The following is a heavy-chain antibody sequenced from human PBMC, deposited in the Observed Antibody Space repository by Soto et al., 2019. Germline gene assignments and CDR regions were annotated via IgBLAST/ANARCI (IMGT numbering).Heavy chain of an antibody. CDR3: ARHFSKFRYYYYAMDV. CDR1: GCTFTDYW. Sequence: SGEYLKLSCRGSGCTFTDYWIGWVRPLPGKGLEWMGIIYPGDSDTRYSPSFQGHVPITVDKSTSTASLQWNTLKAADTAMYYCARHFSKFRYYYYAMDVWGQGTTVTVSS. CDR2: IYPGDSDT. J-gene: IGHJ6*02. V-gene: IGHV5-51*01. D-gene: IGHD4-4*01.